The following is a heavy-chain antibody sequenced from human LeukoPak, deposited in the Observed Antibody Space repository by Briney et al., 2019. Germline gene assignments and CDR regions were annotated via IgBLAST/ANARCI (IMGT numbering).Heavy chain of an antibody. V-gene: IGHV1-69*06. Sequence: ASVKVSCKASGYTFTSYGVSWVRQAPGQGLEWMGGIIPIFGTANYAQKFQGRVTITADKSTSTAYMELSSLRSEDTAVYYCASWSLWFGGLTVKNAFDIWGQGTMVTASS. D-gene: IGHD3-10*01. CDR3: ASWSLWFGGLTVKNAFDI. J-gene: IGHJ3*02. CDR2: IIPIFGTA. CDR1: GYTFTSYG.